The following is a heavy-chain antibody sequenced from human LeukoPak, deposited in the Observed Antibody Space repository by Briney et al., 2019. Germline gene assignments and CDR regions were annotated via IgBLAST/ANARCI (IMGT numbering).Heavy chain of an antibody. D-gene: IGHD3-9*01. CDR1: GGSISSTNW. CDR3: ARGGYDILTGYRKYYFDF. V-gene: IGHV4-4*02. CDR2: INHSGST. Sequence: SETLSLTCAVSGGSISSTNWWSWVRQPPGRGLEWIGEINHSGSTNYNPSLKSRVTISVDKSKNQFSLKLSSVTAADTAVYYCARGGYDILTGYRKYYFDFWGQGTLVTVPS. J-gene: IGHJ4*02.